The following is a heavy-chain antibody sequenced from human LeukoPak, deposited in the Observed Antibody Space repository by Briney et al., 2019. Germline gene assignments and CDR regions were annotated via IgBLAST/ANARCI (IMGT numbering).Heavy chain of an antibody. Sequence: SRTLSLTCAVSGGSISSGGYSWGWVRQPPGEGMGWGEYIYHSGSTSYNPSLKSRVTISVDTSKTQSSLKLSSATAADTAVYYCARDVIYCGGDWFNTDVWGQGTTVTVSS. CDR2: IYHSGST. CDR1: GGSISSGGYS. V-gene: IGHV4-30-2*01. D-gene: IGHD2-21*02. J-gene: IGHJ6*02. CDR3: ARDVIYCGGDWFNTDV.